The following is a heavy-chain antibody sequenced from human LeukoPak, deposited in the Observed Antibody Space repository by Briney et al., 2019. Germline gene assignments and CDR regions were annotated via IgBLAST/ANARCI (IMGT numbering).Heavy chain of an antibody. V-gene: IGHV1-8*01. CDR3: ASRVEMATILGPYYYYGIDV. J-gene: IGHJ6*02. Sequence: ASVKVSCKASGYTFTSYDINWVRQATGQGLEWMGWMNPNSGNTGYAQKFQGRVTMTRNTSISTAYMELSSLRSEDTAVYYCASRVEMATILGPYYYYGIDVWGQGTTVTVSS. D-gene: IGHD5-12*01. CDR1: GYTFTSYD. CDR2: MNPNSGNT.